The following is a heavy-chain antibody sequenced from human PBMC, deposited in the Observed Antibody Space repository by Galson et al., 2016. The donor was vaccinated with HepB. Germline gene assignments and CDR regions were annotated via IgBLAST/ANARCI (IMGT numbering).Heavy chain of an antibody. D-gene: IGHD5-18*01. CDR1: GITFSDSY. J-gene: IGHJ4*02. CDR3: ATSNSYSYVH. CDR2: ISSSGSTI. V-gene: IGHV3-11*01. Sequence: SLRLSCAASGITFSDSYMTWIRQAPGKGLEWLSYISSSGSTIYYADSVKGRFTISRDNLKNTVHLQMDSLRAEDTALYYCATSNSYSYVHWGQGALVTVSS.